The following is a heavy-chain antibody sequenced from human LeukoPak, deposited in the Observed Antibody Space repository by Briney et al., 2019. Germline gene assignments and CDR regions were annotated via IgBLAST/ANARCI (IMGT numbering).Heavy chain of an antibody. Sequence: PGGSLRLSCAASGFTFSNYAMHWVRQAAGKGLEWVAVISYDGSNKYYADSVKGRFTISRDNSKNILYLQVNSLRAEDTAVYYCARDNYGSDYWGQGALVTVSS. CDR1: GFTFSNYA. D-gene: IGHD3-10*01. CDR3: ARDNYGSDY. J-gene: IGHJ4*02. V-gene: IGHV3-30-3*01. CDR2: ISYDGSNK.